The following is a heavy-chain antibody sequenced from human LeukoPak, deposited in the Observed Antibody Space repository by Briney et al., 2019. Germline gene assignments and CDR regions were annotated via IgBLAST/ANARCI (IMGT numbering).Heavy chain of an antibody. CDR1: GFTFSSYW. CDR3: ARANYYGMDV. CDR2: IRSDESNT. Sequence: GGSLRLSCEASGFTFSSYWMHWVRQAPGKGLVWVSFIRSDESNTRYADSVKGRFTISRDNAKNTLYLQMNSLRAEDTAMYYCARANYYGMDVWGQGTTVTVSS. V-gene: IGHV3-74*01. J-gene: IGHJ6*02.